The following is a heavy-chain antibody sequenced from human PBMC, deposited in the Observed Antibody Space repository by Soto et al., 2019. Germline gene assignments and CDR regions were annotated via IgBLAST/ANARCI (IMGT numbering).Heavy chain of an antibody. D-gene: IGHD2-21*01. V-gene: IGHV3-15*07. CDR1: GFIFSHAW. J-gene: IGHJ5*02. Sequence: EVQLVESGGDLVKPGGSLRLSCAASGFIFSHAWFHWVRQPPGKGLELVARVKNNGGATDYAPSVQGRFTISRDDSKDTVYLQMSSLTSEDTAIYYCAADLGPAYDSNNWFDPCGQGTLVTVSS. CDR3: AADLGPAYDSNNWFDP. CDR2: VKNNGGAT.